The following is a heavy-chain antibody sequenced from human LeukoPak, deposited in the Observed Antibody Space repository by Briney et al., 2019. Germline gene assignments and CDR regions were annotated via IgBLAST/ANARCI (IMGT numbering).Heavy chain of an antibody. CDR1: GRSFSGYY. CDR2: INHSGST. CDR3: ARVGPLTMVRGKGPPNDC. V-gene: IGHV4-34*01. D-gene: IGHD3-10*01. Sequence: PSETLSLTCAVYGRSFSGYYWSWIRQPTGKGLEWIGEINHSGSTNYDPSLKSRVTISVDTSKNQFSLKLSSVTAADTAVYYCARVGPLTMVRGKGPPNDCWGQGTLVTVSS. J-gene: IGHJ4*02.